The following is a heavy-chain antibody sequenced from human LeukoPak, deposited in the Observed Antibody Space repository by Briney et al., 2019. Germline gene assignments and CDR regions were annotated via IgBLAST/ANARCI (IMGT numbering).Heavy chain of an antibody. V-gene: IGHV3-23*01. D-gene: IGHD3-3*01. CDR1: GFTFSSYA. CDR2: ISGSGGST. J-gene: IGHJ4*02. CDR3: AKLRDDFWSGYYRGGFDY. Sequence: GGSLRLSCAASGFTFSSYAMSWVRQAPGKGLEWVSAISGSGGSTYYADSVKGRFTISRDNSKNTLHLQMNSLRAEDTAVYYCAKLRDDFWSGYYRGGFDYWGQGTLVTVSS.